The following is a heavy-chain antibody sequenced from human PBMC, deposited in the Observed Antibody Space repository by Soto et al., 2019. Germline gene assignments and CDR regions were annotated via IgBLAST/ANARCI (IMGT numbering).Heavy chain of an antibody. D-gene: IGHD3-10*01. CDR1: GDTFTTYD. J-gene: IGHJ4*02. V-gene: IGHV1-8*01. CDR3: ARGRASGSYYLLDY. Sequence: VKVSCKASGDTFTTYDINWVRQATGHGLEWMGWINPNSGNIGYAQRFQGRVTMTRDTAIRTAYMEVSSLRSDDTAVYYCARGRASGSYYLLDYWGQGTLVTVS. CDR2: INPNSGNI.